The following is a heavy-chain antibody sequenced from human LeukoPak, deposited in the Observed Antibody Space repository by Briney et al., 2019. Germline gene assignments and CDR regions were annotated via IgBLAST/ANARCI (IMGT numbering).Heavy chain of an antibody. Sequence: GASVKVSCKASGYTFTGYYMHWVRQAPGQGLEWMGWINPNSGGTNYAQKFQGRVTMTRDTSISTAYMELSRLRSDDTAVYYCARVAVPYYYDSSGWDLDYWGQGTLVTVSS. CDR2: INPNSGGT. D-gene: IGHD3-22*01. CDR3: ARVAVPYYYDSSGWDLDY. J-gene: IGHJ4*02. CDR1: GYTFTGYY. V-gene: IGHV1-2*02.